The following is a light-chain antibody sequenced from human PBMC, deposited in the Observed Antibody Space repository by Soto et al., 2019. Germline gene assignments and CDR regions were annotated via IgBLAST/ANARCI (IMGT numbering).Light chain of an antibody. CDR3: PQRSDGLT. Sequence: VWTPTPRTLALSPGDVAILSCRASQSVSNYVAWYQQRPGQAPRLLIYDASNRATGIPVRFSGSGSGTDFTLTISSLEPEDFAVYYCPQRSDGLTFGGGTKV. CDR1: QSVSNY. J-gene: IGKJ4*01. CDR2: DAS. V-gene: IGKV3-11*01.